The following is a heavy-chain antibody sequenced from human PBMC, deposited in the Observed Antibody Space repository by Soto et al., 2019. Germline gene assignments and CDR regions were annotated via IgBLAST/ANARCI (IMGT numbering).Heavy chain of an antibody. D-gene: IGHD3-22*01. CDR2: FSAYNGNT. CDR3: AATLYDSRGYYYVGAFDI. Sequence: VPLVQSGAEVKKPGASVKVSCKASGYTFTSYGISWVRQAPGQGLEWMGWFSAYNGNTNYAQKLQGRVTLTTDTSTSPAYMELRSLRSDDTAVYYCAATLYDSRGYYYVGAFDIWGQGTMVTVSS. V-gene: IGHV1-18*01. J-gene: IGHJ3*02. CDR1: GYTFTSYG.